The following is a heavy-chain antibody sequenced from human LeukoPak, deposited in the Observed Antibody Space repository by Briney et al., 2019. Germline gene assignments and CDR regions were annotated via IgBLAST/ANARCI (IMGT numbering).Heavy chain of an antibody. CDR2: SNPSGDT. D-gene: IGHD3-10*01. V-gene: IGHV4-34*01. CDR3: ARGNPTITVAWGNVFEI. J-gene: IGHJ3*02. CDR1: GMSFNFYS. Sequence: SETLSLTCSVSGMSFNFYSWTWLRQPPGKGLEWIGESNPSGDTNFSPSLKSRATISVDSSKNEFSLNLNSVTVADTAVYYCARGNPTITVAWGNVFEIWGRGTMVTVSS.